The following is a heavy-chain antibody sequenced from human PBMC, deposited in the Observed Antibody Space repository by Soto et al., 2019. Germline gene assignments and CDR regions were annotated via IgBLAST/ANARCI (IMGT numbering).Heavy chain of an antibody. V-gene: IGHV2-5*01. CDR3: AHGTVKFDS. J-gene: IGHJ4*02. CDR1: GFSLSTIQMG. D-gene: IGHD2-21*02. Sequence: SGPTLVNPTQTLTLTWTFSGFSLSTIQMGVGWIRQPPGKALEWLALIHWNDDKRYSPSLKSRLTITKDTSKNQVVLTMTNMDPVDTGTYYCAHGTVKFDSWGQGILVTVSS. CDR2: IHWNDDK.